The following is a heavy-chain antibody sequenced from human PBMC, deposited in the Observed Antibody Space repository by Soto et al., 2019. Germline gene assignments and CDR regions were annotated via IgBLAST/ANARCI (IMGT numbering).Heavy chain of an antibody. CDR3: ARSCSSTSCYSPPDAFDI. CDR2: ISAYNGNT. D-gene: IGHD2-2*01. V-gene: IGHV1-18*01. CDR1: GYTFTSYG. Sequence: ASVKVSCKASGYTFTSYGISWVRQAPGQGLEWMGWISAYNGNTNYAQKLQGRVTMTTDTSTSTAYMELRSLRSDDTAVYYCARSCSSTSCYSPPDAFDIWGQGTMVTVSS. J-gene: IGHJ3*02.